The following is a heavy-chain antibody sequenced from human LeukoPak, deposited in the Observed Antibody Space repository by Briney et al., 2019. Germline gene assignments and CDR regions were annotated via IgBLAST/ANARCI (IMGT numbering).Heavy chain of an antibody. V-gene: IGHV3-23*01. CDR3: AKDYGPDIVGTIGGY. D-gene: IGHD5-12*01. CDR2: INGTSSET. CDR1: GFIFNNFA. J-gene: IGHJ4*02. Sequence: GGSLRLSCAASGFIFNNFAMTWVRRAPGTGLEWVSSINGTSSETWHADSVKGRFTISRDNSRNTLYLQMNSLRVDDTAIYYCAKDYGPDIVGTIGGYWGQGTLVTVSS.